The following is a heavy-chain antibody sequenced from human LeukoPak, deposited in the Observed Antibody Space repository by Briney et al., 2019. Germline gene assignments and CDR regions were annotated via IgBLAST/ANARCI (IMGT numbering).Heavy chain of an antibody. CDR3: VRDNFGDYLPFF. Sequence: GGSLRLSCADSGFSFNTYSMNWVRQAPGKGQEWVSSISPSSDGIFYADSLRGRFTVSRDNAKNLLYLHLNSLRVEDTAVYFCVRDNFGDYLPFFWGQGTLVTVSS. J-gene: IGHJ4*02. CDR1: GFSFNTYS. V-gene: IGHV3-21*01. CDR2: ISPSSDGI. D-gene: IGHD4-17*01.